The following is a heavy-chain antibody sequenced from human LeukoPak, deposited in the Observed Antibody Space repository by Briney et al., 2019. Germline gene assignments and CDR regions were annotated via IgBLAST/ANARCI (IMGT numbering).Heavy chain of an antibody. Sequence: SETLSLTCTVSGGSISSYYWSWIRQPPGKGLEWIGYIYYSGSTNYNPSLKSRVTISVDTSKGQFSLKLSSVTAADAAVYYCARGDYYDSSGYYLFDYWGQGTLVTVSS. D-gene: IGHD3-22*01. J-gene: IGHJ4*02. CDR2: IYYSGST. CDR1: GGSISSYY. V-gene: IGHV4-59*01. CDR3: ARGDYYDSSGYYLFDY.